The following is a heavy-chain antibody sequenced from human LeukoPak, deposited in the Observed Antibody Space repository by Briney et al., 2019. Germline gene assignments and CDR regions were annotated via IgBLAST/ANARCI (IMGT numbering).Heavy chain of an antibody. J-gene: IGHJ4*02. CDR1: GGSFSGYY. V-gene: IGHV4-59*01. CDR2: IYYSGST. D-gene: IGHD1-26*01. CDR3: ARDSATYSLDY. Sequence: SETLSLTCAVYGGSFSGYYWSWIRQPPGKGLEWIGYIYYSGSTKYNPSLKSRVTISVDTSKNQFSLKLSSVTAADTAVYYCARDSATYSLDYWGQGTLVTVSS.